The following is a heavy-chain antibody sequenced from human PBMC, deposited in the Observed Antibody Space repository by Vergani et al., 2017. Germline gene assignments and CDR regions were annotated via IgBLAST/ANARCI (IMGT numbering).Heavy chain of an antibody. CDR3: ARLYGRDSSGSKYFDS. CDR1: GYSFTNYW. D-gene: IGHD3-22*01. J-gene: IGHJ4*02. Sequence: EVQLVQSGAEVKKPGESLKISCQTSGYSFTNYWIGWVRQMPGKGLEWMGIIHPADSDTRYTPSFQGQVTISVDKSISTAYLQRSSLRASDSAMYYCARLYGRDSSGSKYFDSWGQGTLVIVSS. V-gene: IGHV5-51*01. CDR2: IHPADSDT.